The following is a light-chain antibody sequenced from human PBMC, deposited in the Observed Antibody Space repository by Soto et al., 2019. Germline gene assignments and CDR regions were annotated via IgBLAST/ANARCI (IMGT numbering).Light chain of an antibody. CDR1: QSVSSY. Sequence: EIVWTQSPATLSLSPGERATLSCRASQSVSSYLAWYQQKPGQAPSLLIYDASNRATGIPARFSGSGSGTDFTLTISSLEPEDFAVYYCQQRSNWPRGTFGQGTKVDIK. J-gene: IGKJ1*01. V-gene: IGKV3-11*01. CDR3: QQRSNWPRGT. CDR2: DAS.